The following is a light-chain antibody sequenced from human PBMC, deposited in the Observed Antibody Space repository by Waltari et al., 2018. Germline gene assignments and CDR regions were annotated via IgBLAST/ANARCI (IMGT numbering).Light chain of an antibody. CDR3: QSTDSNGTYLYV. J-gene: IGLJ1*01. Sequence: SYDLTQPPSVSVSPGQPARITCSGDALPNQYGYRYQKKAGQAPVLVIKKDSERPSGTPERFSGSSSGSTVTLTITGVQAEDEADYYCQSTDSNGTYLYVFGSGTKVTVL. V-gene: IGLV3-25*03. CDR2: KDS. CDR1: ALPNQY.